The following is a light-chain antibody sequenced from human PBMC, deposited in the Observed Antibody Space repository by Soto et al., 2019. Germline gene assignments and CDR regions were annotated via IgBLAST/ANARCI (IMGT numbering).Light chain of an antibody. Sequence: IVVTQSPATLSVSPGERVTFSCKASLFIANHLAWYQHKPGQSPRLLIHAASTGAPGVPARFSGSWSGAEFTLTIDSLQSDDSAKYYCQKDFKGPVTLGGRTKVVI. J-gene: IGKJ4*01. CDR2: AAS. CDR3: QKDFKGPVT. V-gene: IGKV3-15*01. CDR1: LFIANH.